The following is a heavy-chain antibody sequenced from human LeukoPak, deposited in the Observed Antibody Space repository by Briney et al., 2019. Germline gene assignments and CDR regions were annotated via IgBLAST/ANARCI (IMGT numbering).Heavy chain of an antibody. D-gene: IGHD3-10*01. Sequence: SETLSLTCTVSGGSISSYYWSWLRQPPGKGLEWVGYIYYSGSTNYNPSLKSRVTITVDTSKNQFALKLSSVTAADTAVYYCARDDKYYYGSGRYYYGMDVWGKGTTVTVSS. CDR3: ARDDKYYYGSGRYYYGMDV. CDR2: IYYSGST. CDR1: GGSISSYY. V-gene: IGHV4-59*01. J-gene: IGHJ6*04.